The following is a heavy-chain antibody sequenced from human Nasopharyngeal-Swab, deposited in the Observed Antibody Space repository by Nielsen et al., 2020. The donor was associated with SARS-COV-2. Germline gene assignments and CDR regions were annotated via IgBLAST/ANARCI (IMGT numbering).Heavy chain of an antibody. V-gene: IGHV3-21*01. CDR2: ISSSSSYI. D-gene: IGHD1-1*01. CDR3: ARDRTNDYYYYMDV. CDR1: GFTFSSYS. Sequence: GESLKISCAASGFTFSSYSMNWVRQAPGKGLEWVSSISSSSSYIYYADSVEGRFTISRDNAKNSLYLQMNSLRAEDTAVYYCARDRTNDYYYYMDVWGKGTTVTVSS. J-gene: IGHJ6*03.